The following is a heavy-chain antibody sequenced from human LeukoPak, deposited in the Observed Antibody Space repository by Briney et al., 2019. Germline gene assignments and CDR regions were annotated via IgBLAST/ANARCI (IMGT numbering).Heavy chain of an antibody. D-gene: IGHD6-6*01. CDR2: ISYDGSNK. CDR1: GFTFSSYA. V-gene: IGHV3-30*04. Sequence: GGSLRLSCAASGFTFSSYAMHWVRQAPGKGLEWVAVISYDGSNKYYADSVKGRFTISRDSSKNTLYLQMNSLRAEDTAVYYCARSSDDAFDIWGQGTMVTVSS. J-gene: IGHJ3*02. CDR3: ARSSDDAFDI.